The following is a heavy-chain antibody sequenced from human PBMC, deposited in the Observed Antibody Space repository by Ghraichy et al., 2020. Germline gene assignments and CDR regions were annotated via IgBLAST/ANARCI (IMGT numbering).Heavy chain of an antibody. CDR3: ARGCITIFGVVILVYYYYGMAV. V-gene: IGHV1-2*02. D-gene: IGHD3-3*01. CDR2: INPNSGAT. CDR1: GYTFTGYS. Sequence: ASVKVSCKASGYTFTGYSMYWVRQAPGQGLEWMGWINPNSGATNYAQKFQGRVTMTRDTSISTAYMELSRLRSDDTAVYYCARGCITIFGVVILVYYYYGMAVWGQATTLTVSS. J-gene: IGHJ6*02.